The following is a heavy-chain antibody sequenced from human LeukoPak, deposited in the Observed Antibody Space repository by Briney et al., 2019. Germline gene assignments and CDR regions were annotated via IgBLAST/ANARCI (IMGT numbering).Heavy chain of an antibody. CDR1: GGSISSYY. V-gene: IGHV4-59*01. D-gene: IGHD2-2*01. CDR3: ARSSSTSFPIDY. CDR2: IYYSGST. Sequence: KSSETLSLTCTVSGGSISSYYWSWIRQPPGKGLEWIGYIYYSGSTNYNPSLKSRVTISVDTSKNQFSLKLSSVTAADTAVYYCARSSSTSFPIDYWGQGTLVTFS. J-gene: IGHJ4*02.